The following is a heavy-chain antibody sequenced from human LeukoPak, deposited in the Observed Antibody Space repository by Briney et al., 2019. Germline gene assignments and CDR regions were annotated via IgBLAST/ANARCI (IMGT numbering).Heavy chain of an antibody. CDR3: ARIDITMVRGSAKAGMDV. CDR2: INHSGST. D-gene: IGHD3-10*01. CDR1: GGSFSGYY. Sequence: SETLSLTCAVYGGSFSGYYWSGIRQPPGKGLEWIGEINHSGSTNYNPSLKSRVTISVDTSKNQFSLKLISVTAADTAVYYCARIDITMVRGSAKAGMDVWGKGTTVTVSS. J-gene: IGHJ6*04. V-gene: IGHV4-34*01.